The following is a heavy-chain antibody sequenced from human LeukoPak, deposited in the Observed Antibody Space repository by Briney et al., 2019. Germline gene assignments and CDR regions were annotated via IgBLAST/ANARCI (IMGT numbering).Heavy chain of an antibody. CDR3: AKDREVAGTGNGDY. Sequence: GGSLRLSCEASGFTFNTYSMNWARQAPGKGLEWVAFIRYDGSNKYYADSVKGRFTISRDNSKNTLYLQMNSLRAEDTAVYYCAKDREVAGTGNGDYWGQGTLVTVSS. J-gene: IGHJ4*02. V-gene: IGHV3-30*02. CDR2: IRYDGSNK. CDR1: GFTFNTYS. D-gene: IGHD6-19*01.